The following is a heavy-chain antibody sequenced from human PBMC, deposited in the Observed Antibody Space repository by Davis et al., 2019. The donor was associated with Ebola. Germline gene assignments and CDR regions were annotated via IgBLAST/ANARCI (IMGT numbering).Heavy chain of an antibody. D-gene: IGHD3-22*01. J-gene: IGHJ6*02. CDR2: ISSSSSYI. CDR1: GFTVSSYS. V-gene: IGHV3-21*03. Sequence: GESLKISCAASGFTVSSYSMNWVRQAPGKGLEWVSSISSSSSYIYYAASVKGRFTISRDNAKNSLYLQMNSLKTEDTAVYYCTRDRPHYYDSSGYYWAPNYYYYYGMDVWGQGTTVTVSS. CDR3: TRDRPHYYDSSGYYWAPNYYYYYGMDV.